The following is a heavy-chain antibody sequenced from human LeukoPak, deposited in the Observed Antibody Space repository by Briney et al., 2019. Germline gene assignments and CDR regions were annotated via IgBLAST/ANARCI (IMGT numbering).Heavy chain of an antibody. CDR1: GGSISSGASF. V-gene: IGHV4-31*03. J-gene: IGHJ4*02. Sequence: PSETLSLTCTVSGGSISSGASFWSWIRQHPGKGLDWIGYIDYSGDTYYNPSLKSRATISVDTSKNQFSLRVYSVTAADTAVYYCARQSGSADYWGQGTLVTVSS. CDR2: IDYSGDT. D-gene: IGHD1-26*01. CDR3: ARQSGSADY.